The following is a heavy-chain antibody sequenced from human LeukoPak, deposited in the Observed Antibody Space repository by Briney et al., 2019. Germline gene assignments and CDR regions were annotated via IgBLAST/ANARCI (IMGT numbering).Heavy chain of an antibody. CDR2: ISGRDSNT. CDR1: GXTFSSYG. D-gene: IGHD4-23*01. J-gene: IGHJ4*02. CDR3: AKRSDYGGNGNYFDS. Sequence: GGFLRLSCAASGXTFSSYGVTWVRQAPGKGREWVSTISGRDSNTYYADSVQGRFTISRDNSKNTLYLQMNSLRAEDTAVYYCAKRSDYGGNGNYFDSWGQGTPVTVSS. V-gene: IGHV3-23*01.